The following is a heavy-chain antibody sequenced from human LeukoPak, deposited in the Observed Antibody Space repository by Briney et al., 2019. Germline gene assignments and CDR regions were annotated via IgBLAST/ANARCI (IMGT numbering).Heavy chain of an antibody. V-gene: IGHV3-66*01. CDR1: GFTVSSNY. J-gene: IGHJ4*02. Sequence: TGGSLRLSCAASGFTVSSNYMNWVRQAPGKGLEWVSVIYSGGSTYYADSVRGRFTISRDNTKNSLYLQMNSLRAEDTAVYYCARDRGSGWHTFDYWGQGTLVTVSS. CDR3: ARDRGSGWHTFDY. CDR2: IYSGGST. D-gene: IGHD6-19*01.